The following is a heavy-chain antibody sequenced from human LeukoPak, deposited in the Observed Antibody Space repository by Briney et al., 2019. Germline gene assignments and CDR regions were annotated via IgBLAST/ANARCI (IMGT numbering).Heavy chain of an antibody. J-gene: IGHJ4*02. D-gene: IGHD2-21*02. CDR3: ARDNWHVTGSPLGY. CDR1: GFTVSSNY. CDR2: IYSGGST. V-gene: IGHV3-53*01. Sequence: PGGSLRLSCAASGFTVSSNYMSWVRQAPGKGLEWVSVIYSGGSTYYADSVKGRFTISRDNSKNTLYLQMNSLRAEDTAVYYCARDNWHVTGSPLGYWGQGTLVTVSS.